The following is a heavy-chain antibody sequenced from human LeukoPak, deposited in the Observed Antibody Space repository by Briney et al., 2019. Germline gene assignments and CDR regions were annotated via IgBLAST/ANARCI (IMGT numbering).Heavy chain of an antibody. CDR2: IYHDGRT. CDR1: GFSITIGYY. CDR3: ARDRDTSVFEN. J-gene: IGHJ4*02. Sequence: SETLSLTCTVSGFSITIGYYWGWVRQPPGKGLEWIATIYHDGRTYYNPSLKSRVTISVDTSKSQFSLSLNSVTAADTAVYYCARDRDTSVFENWGQGTLVTVSS. V-gene: IGHV4-38-2*02. D-gene: IGHD5-18*01.